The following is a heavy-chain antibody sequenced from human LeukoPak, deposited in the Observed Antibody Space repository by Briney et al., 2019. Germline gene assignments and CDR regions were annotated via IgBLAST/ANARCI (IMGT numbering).Heavy chain of an antibody. CDR1: GYTFTSYG. CDR3: ARDGTGGGYEFDAFDI. J-gene: IGHJ3*02. Sequence: GASVKVSCKASGYTFTSYGISWVRQAPGQGLEWMGWISAYNGNTNYAQKLQGRVTMTTDTSTSTAYMELRSLRSDDTAVYYCARDGTGGGYEFDAFDIWGQGTMVTVSS. V-gene: IGHV1-18*01. CDR2: ISAYNGNT. D-gene: IGHD5-12*01.